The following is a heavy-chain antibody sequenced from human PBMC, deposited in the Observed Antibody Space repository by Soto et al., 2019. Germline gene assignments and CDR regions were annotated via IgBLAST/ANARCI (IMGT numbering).Heavy chain of an antibody. CDR1: GFSLSTSGVG. CDR2: IYWDDDK. D-gene: IGHD6-19*01. V-gene: IGHV2-5*02. Sequence: QITLTESGPTLVKPTQTLTLTCTFSGFSLSTSGVGVGWIRQPPGKALEWLAVIYWDDDKLYSPSLESRLTITKDTSKNQVVLTMINMDPVDTATYYCAHGPYSSGWYRYFDYWGQGTLVTVSS. CDR3: AHGPYSSGWYRYFDY. J-gene: IGHJ4*02.